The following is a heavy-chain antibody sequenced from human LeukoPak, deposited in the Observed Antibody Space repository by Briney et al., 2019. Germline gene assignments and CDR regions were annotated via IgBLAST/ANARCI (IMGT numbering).Heavy chain of an antibody. CDR1: GGSISSYY. CDR3: ASGECSGGSCQFDY. D-gene: IGHD2-15*01. Sequence: PSETLSLTCTVPGGSISSYYWSWIRQPPGKGLEWIGYIYYSGSTNYNPSLKSRVTISVDTSKNQFSLKLSSVTAADTAVYYCASGECSGGSCQFDYWGQGTLVTVSS. V-gene: IGHV4-59*01. J-gene: IGHJ4*02. CDR2: IYYSGST.